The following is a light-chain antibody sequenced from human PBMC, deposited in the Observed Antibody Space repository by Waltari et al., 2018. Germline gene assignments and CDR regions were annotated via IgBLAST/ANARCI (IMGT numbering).Light chain of an antibody. CDR2: RAS. J-gene: IGKJ3*01. CDR3: QQTYSTPT. Sequence: DIQMTQSPSTLSASVGDRVTFTCRAGQNIGNSLAWYQQKPGEAPKLLIFRASSLESGVPSRFSGSGSGTEFTLTITNLQPEDFATYYCQQTYSTPTFGPGTKVDIK. CDR1: QNIGNS. V-gene: IGKV1-5*03.